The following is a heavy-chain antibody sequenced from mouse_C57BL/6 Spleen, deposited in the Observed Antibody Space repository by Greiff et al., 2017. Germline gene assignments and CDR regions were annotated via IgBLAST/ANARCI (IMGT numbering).Heavy chain of an antibody. CDR3: ARDYGSSYVYAMDY. V-gene: IGHV1-80*01. CDR1: GYAFSSYW. J-gene: IGHJ4*01. Sequence: QVQLKESGAELVKPGASVKISCKASGYAFSSYWMNWVKQRPGKGLEWIGQIYPGDGDTNYNGKFKGKATLTADKSSSTAYMQLSSLTSEDSAVYFCARDYGSSYVYAMDYWGQGTSVTVSS. D-gene: IGHD1-1*01. CDR2: IYPGDGDT.